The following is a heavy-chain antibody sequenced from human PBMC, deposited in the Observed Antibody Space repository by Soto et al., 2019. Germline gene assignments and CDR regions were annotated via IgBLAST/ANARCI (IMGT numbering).Heavy chain of an antibody. J-gene: IGHJ4*02. CDR1: GFTVNSYY. CDR3: AREKGTGDWDNFFHY. CDR2: IHTGGVT. V-gene: IGHV3-66*01. D-gene: IGHD3-3*01. Sequence: EVQLVESGGGLVQPGGSLRLSCEASGFTVNSYYMSWVRQAPGKGLEWVAVIHTGGVTYYADSVKGRFIISRDNSKNTLYLQMNSLRAEDTAVYYCAREKGTGDWDNFFHYWGQGALVTVSS.